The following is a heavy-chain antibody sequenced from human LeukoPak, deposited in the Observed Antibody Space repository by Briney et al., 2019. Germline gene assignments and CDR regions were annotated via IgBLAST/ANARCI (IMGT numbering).Heavy chain of an antibody. CDR2: VYYTGTT. Sequence: SETLSLTCTVSGGSLSSYYWNWLRQSPGKGLEWISYVYYTGTTKYNPSLKSRVTISLDTSKNQFSLKLTSVTAADTAVYYCARLAVAATRYYYGMDVWGQGTTVTVSS. J-gene: IGHJ6*02. D-gene: IGHD2-15*01. V-gene: IGHV4-59*08. CDR1: GGSLSSYY. CDR3: ARLAVAATRYYYGMDV.